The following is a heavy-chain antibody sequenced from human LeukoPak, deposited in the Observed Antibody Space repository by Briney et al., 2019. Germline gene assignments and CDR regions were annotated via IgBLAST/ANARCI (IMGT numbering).Heavy chain of an antibody. D-gene: IGHD4-17*01. CDR2: IYYSGST. CDR1: GGSISSYY. Sequence: TSETLSLTCTVSGGSISSYYWSWIRQPPGKGLEWIGYIYYSGSTNYNPSLKSRVTISVDTSKNQFSLKLSSVTAADTAVYYCARHWTTPNGVAFDIWGQGTMVTVSS. J-gene: IGHJ3*02. CDR3: ARHWTTPNGVAFDI. V-gene: IGHV4-59*08.